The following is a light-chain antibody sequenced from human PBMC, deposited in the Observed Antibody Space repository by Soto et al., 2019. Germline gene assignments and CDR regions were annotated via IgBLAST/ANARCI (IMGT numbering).Light chain of an antibody. CDR3: SSYTSFYV. CDR2: DVS. CDR1: SSDVGGYNY. V-gene: IGLV2-14*01. J-gene: IGLJ1*01. Sequence: QSALTQPASVSGSPGQSITISCTGTSSDVGGYNYVSWYQQHPGKAPKLMIYDVSNRPSGVSNRFSGSKSGNTASLTISGLQAEDEADYYCSSYTSFYVFGTWTKLTVL.